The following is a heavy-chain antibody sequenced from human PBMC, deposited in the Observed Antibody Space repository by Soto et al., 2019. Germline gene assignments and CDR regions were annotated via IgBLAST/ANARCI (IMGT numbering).Heavy chain of an antibody. CDR3: ARSSPTMVRGIRFDY. Sequence: QVQLVQSGAEVKKPGSSVKVSCKASGGTFSSYTISWVRQAPGQGLEWMGRIIPILGIANYAQKFQGRVTIPADKSTSTAYMGLSNLRSEDTAVYYGARSSPTMVRGIRFDYWGQGTLVTVSS. CDR2: IIPILGIA. CDR1: GGTFSSYT. V-gene: IGHV1-69*02. J-gene: IGHJ4*02. D-gene: IGHD3-10*01.